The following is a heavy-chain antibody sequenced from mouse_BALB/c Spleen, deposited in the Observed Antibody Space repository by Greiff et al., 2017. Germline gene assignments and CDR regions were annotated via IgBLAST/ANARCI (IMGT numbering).Heavy chain of an antibody. J-gene: IGHJ3*01. CDR3: ARKWNYYGSSYGFAY. CDR1: GFSLTSYG. V-gene: IGHV2-2*02. D-gene: IGHD1-1*01. Sequence: VKLMESGPGLVQPSQSLSITCTVSGFSLTSYGVHWVRQSPGKGLEWLGVIWSGGSTDYNAAFISRLSISKDNSKSQVFFKMNSLQANDTAIYYCARKWNYYGSSYGFAYWGQGTLVTVSA. CDR2: IWSGGST.